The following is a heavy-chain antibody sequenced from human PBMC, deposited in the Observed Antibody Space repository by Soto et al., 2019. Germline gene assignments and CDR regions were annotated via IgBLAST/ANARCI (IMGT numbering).Heavy chain of an antibody. J-gene: IGHJ4*02. CDR2: INHSGST. CDR1: GGSSSGYY. Sequence: QVQLQQWGAGLLKPSETLSLTCVVYGGSSSGYYWSWIRQPPGKGLEWIGEINHSGSTNYNSSLKSRVTISVDTSKNQFSLKLSSVTAADTAVYYCARGGRCSSASCPPDYWCQGTLVTVSS. V-gene: IGHV4-34*01. D-gene: IGHD2-2*01. CDR3: ARGGRCSSASCPPDY.